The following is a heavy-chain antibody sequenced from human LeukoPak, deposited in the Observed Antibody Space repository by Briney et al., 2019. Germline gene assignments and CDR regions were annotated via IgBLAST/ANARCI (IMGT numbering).Heavy chain of an antibody. D-gene: IGHD6-19*01. CDR3: AREDGSGWHFFDY. CDR2: INSRSNYI. CDR1: GCTFSSYS. Sequence: GGSLRLSCAASGCTFSSYSMNWVRQAPGKGLEWVSSINSRSNYIYYADSLKGRFTVSRDNAKNSLFLQMNSLRAEDTAVYYCAREDGSGWHFFDYWGQGTLVTVSS. V-gene: IGHV3-21*01. J-gene: IGHJ4*02.